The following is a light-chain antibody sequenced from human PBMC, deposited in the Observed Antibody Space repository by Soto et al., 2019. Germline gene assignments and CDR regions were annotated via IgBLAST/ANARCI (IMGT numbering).Light chain of an antibody. CDR1: EDISRW. J-gene: IGKJ2*01. Sequence: DIQLTQSPSTLSASVGDRVTITCRASEDISRWLAWYQHKPGKAPKLLIYQASNLESGVPSRFTGSGSETEFTLTSSGLQPDDFASYCCLQYNVYPYTFGQGTKMEIK. V-gene: IGKV1-5*03. CDR3: LQYNVYPYT. CDR2: QAS.